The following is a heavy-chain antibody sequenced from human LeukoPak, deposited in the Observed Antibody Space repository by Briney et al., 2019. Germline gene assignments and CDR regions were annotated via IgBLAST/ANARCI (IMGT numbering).Heavy chain of an antibody. V-gene: IGHV3-23*01. CDR1: GFTFSSYA. D-gene: IGHD3-10*01. Sequence: GGSLRLSWAASGFTFSSYALSWVRQAQGKGLEGVSSVRGGGDSTYYADSVKGRFTVSRDNSKNTLYLQLNSLRVEDMAVYFCAKDRRSDGSGSPSGYMDVWGKGTTVTVSS. J-gene: IGHJ6*03. CDR2: VRGGGDST. CDR3: AKDRRSDGSGSPSGYMDV.